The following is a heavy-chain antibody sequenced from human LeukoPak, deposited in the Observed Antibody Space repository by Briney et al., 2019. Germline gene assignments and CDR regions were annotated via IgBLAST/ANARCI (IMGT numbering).Heavy chain of an antibody. CDR3: ARGYGSGSYYNY. Sequence: PSETLSLTCAVYGGSFSGYYWSWIRQPPSKGLEWIGEINRGGSTDYNPSLKSRVTVSVDTSKNQFSLKLSSVTAADTAVYYCARGYGSGSYYNYWGQGTLVTVSS. D-gene: IGHD3-10*01. CDR1: GGSFSGYY. J-gene: IGHJ4*02. V-gene: IGHV4-34*01. CDR2: INRGGST.